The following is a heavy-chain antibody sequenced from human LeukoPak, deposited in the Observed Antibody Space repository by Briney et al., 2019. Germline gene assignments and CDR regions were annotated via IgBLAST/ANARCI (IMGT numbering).Heavy chain of an antibody. CDR3: AKDLSYGSLWFDP. D-gene: IGHD3-10*01. Sequence: PGRSLRLSCAASGFTFSSHGRQWVRQAPGKGLEWVALIWYDGSKTNYVDSVMGRFTISRDSSKNTPYLQMDNLRVEDTAVYFCAKDLSYGSLWFDPWGQGTLVTVSS. CDR2: IWYDGSKT. J-gene: IGHJ5*02. CDR1: GFTFSSHG. V-gene: IGHV3-33*06.